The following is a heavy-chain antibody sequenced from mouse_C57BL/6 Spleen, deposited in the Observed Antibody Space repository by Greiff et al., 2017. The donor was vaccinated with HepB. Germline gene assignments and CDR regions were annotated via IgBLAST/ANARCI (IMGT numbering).Heavy chain of an antibody. J-gene: IGHJ4*01. CDR3: ARSRMVVTTVMDY. Sequence: EVKLQESGPELVKPGASVKIPCKASGYTFTDYNMDWVKQSHGKSLEWIGDINPNNGGTIYNQKFKGKATLTVDKSSSTAYMELRSLTSEDTAVYYCARSRMVVTTVMDYWGQGTSVTVSS. V-gene: IGHV1-18*01. D-gene: IGHD2-2*01. CDR1: GYTFTDYN. CDR2: INPNNGGT.